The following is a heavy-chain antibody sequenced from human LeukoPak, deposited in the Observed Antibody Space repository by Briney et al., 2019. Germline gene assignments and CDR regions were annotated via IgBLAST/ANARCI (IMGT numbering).Heavy chain of an antibody. CDR2: ISSSSSYI. Sequence: GGSLRLSCAASGFTFSSYSMNWVRQAPGKGLEWVSSISSSSSYIYYADSVKGRFTISRDNAKNSLYLQINSLRAEDTAVYYCARDLEPFYDSSGYYSCFDYWVQGTLVTVSS. V-gene: IGHV3-21*01. CDR3: ARDLEPFYDSSGYYSCFDY. CDR1: GFTFSSYS. D-gene: IGHD3-22*01. J-gene: IGHJ4*02.